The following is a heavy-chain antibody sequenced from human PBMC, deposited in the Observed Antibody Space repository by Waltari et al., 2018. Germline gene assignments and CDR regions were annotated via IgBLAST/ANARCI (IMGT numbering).Heavy chain of an antibody. D-gene: IGHD6-19*01. J-gene: IGHJ4*02. Sequence: QLQLQESGPGLVKLSETLSLTCTVSGGSILSSSHYWGWIRQPPGKGLEWIGSISYGGSTYYNPSLKSRVTISVDTSKNQFSRKLSSVTAADTAVFYCARHEFAVAGTIGYWGQGTLVTVSS. CDR1: GGSILSSSHY. CDR3: ARHEFAVAGTIGY. V-gene: IGHV4-39*01. CDR2: ISYGGST.